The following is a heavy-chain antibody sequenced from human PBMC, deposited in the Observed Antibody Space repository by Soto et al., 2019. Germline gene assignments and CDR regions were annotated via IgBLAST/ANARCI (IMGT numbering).Heavy chain of an antibody. CDR1: GFTFSSYA. D-gene: IGHD6-19*01. V-gene: IGHV3-23*01. CDR3: AKEGEHSSGWANFDY. Sequence: EVQLLESGGGLVQPGGSLRLSCAASGFTFSSYAMSWVRQAPGKGLEWVSAISGSGVSTYYADSVKGRFTISRDNSKDTLYLQMNSLRAEDTAVYYCAKEGEHSSGWANFDYWGQGTLVTVSS. CDR2: ISGSGVST. J-gene: IGHJ4*02.